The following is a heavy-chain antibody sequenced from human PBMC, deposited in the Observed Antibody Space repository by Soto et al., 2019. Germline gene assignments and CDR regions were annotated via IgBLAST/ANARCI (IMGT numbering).Heavy chain of an antibody. CDR3: GRDPNSYYYGMDV. CDR1: GFTFSSYW. Sequence: EVPLVESGGGLVQPGGSLRLSCAASGFTFSSYWMHWVRQAPGKGLVWVSRINSDGSSTSYADSVKGRFTISRDNAKNTLYLQMNSLRAEDRAVYYCGRDPNSYYYGMDVWGQGATVTVSS. J-gene: IGHJ6*02. CDR2: INSDGSST. V-gene: IGHV3-74*01.